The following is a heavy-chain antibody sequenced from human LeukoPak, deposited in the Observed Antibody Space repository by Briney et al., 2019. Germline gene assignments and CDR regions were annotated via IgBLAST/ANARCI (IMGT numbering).Heavy chain of an antibody. CDR1: GFTFYNYA. D-gene: IGHD2-15*01. CDR2: LIDSGDTT. CDR3: VKEGGSFLTWFDS. V-gene: IGHV3-23*01. J-gene: IGHJ5*01. Sequence: GGSLRLSCAASGFTFYNYAMSWVRQAPGKGLEWVSALIDSGDTTYYADSVKGRFTISRGNSKNTLFLQMNSLTAEDTAIYYCVKEGGSFLTWFDSWGQGSLVTVSS.